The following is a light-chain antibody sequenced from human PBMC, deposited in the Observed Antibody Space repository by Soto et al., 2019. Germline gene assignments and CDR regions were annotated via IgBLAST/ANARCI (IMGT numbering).Light chain of an antibody. CDR3: GAWDDSLSFYV. V-gene: IGLV1-51*01. CDR1: TSNIAKNH. CDR2: DND. J-gene: IGLJ1*01. Sequence: QSVLTQPPSESAAPGQKVSISCSGSTSNIAKNHVSWYQRLPGTAPKLLFYDNDKRPSGIPDRFSASKSATSSTLDITGLQTGDEADYLCGAWDDSLSFYVFGTGTKLTVL.